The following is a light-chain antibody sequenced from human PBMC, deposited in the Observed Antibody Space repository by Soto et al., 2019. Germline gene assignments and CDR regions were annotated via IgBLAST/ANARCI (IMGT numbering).Light chain of an antibody. CDR2: AAS. Sequence: DIQMTQSPSSLSASVGDRVTITCRASQSISSYLNWYQQKPGKAPKLLIYAASSFQSGVPSRFSGSGSGTDFTLTVSSLQPEDFATYYGQQSYSTPLNVGGGTKVEIK. CDR1: QSISSY. J-gene: IGKJ4*01. CDR3: QQSYSTPLN. V-gene: IGKV1-39*01.